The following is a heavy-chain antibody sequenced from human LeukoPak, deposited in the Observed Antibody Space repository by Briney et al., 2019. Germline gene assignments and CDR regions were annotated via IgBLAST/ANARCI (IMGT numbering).Heavy chain of an antibody. CDR2: IYYSGST. V-gene: IGHV4-30-4*08. Sequence: LRLSCAASGFTFSSYWMHWVRQPPGKGLEWIGYIYYSGSTYYNPSLKSRVTISVDTSKNQFSLKLSSVTAADTAVYYCARVSNYPHDAFDIWGQGTMVTVSS. CDR1: GFTFSSYW. D-gene: IGHD4-11*01. CDR3: ARVSNYPHDAFDI. J-gene: IGHJ3*02.